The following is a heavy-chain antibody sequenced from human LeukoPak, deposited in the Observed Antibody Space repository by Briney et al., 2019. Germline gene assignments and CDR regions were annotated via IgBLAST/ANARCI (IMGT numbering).Heavy chain of an antibody. J-gene: IGHJ4*02. V-gene: IGHV1-2*02. CDR1: GYTFTSYG. Sequence: ASVKVSCKASGYTFTSYGISWVRQAPGQGLEWMGWINPNSGGTNYAQKFQGRVTMTRDTSISTAYMELSRLRSDDTAVYYCARVSMRWIVATFNYWGQGTLVTVSS. D-gene: IGHD5-12*01. CDR3: ARVSMRWIVATFNY. CDR2: INPNSGGT.